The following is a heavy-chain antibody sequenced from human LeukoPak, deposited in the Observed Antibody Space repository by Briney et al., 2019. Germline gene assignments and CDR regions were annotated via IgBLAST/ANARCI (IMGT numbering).Heavy chain of an antibody. CDR3: ARDGRAGSLFAY. CDR2: IYHSGST. V-gene: IGHV4-4*02. Sequence: SGTLSLTCAVSGGSGGSISSSNFWSWVRQPPGKGLEWIGEIYHSGSTNYNPSLKSRVTISVDKSKNQFSLKLNSVTAADTAIYYCARDGRAGSLFAYWGQGTLVTVSS. J-gene: IGHJ4*02. D-gene: IGHD6-19*01. CDR1: GGSGGSISSSNF.